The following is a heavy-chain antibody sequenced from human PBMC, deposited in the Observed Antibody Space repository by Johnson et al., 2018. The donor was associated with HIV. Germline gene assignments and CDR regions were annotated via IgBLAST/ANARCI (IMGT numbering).Heavy chain of an antibody. D-gene: IGHD6-19*01. V-gene: IGHV3-30*03. CDR2: ISYDGSNK. Sequence: QVQLVESGGGVVQPGRSLRLSCAASGFTISSYGMHWVRQAPGKGLEWVAVISYDGSNKYYADSVKGRFTISRDNSKNTLYLQMGSLRVEDMATYYCARARAKVVAGLDAFDIWGQGTMVTVSS. J-gene: IGHJ3*02. CDR1: GFTISSYG. CDR3: ARARAKVVAGLDAFDI.